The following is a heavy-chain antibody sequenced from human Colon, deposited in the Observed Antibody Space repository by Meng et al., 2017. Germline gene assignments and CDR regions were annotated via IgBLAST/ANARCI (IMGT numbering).Heavy chain of an antibody. Sequence: QAPPQQPRPGLVSASAAPSPTRSIYGDRVACNCTAWNWIRHSASRGLEWLGRTKYRVKWYNDYTVSVKSRITINPDTSKTQFSLQLNSVTPEDTAVYYCERDLIVGATWCYFDYWGQGTLVTVSS. V-gene: IGHV6-1*01. D-gene: IGHD1-26*01. CDR2: TKYRVKWYN. J-gene: IGHJ4*02. CDR3: ERDLIVGATWCYFDY. CDR1: GDRVACNCTA.